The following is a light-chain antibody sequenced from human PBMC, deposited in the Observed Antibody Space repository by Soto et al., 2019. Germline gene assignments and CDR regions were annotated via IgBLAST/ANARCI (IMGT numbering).Light chain of an antibody. CDR1: SSDIGAYNY. CDR3: CTDAGTYKV. V-gene: IGLV2-11*01. CDR2: HVS. J-gene: IGLJ1*01. Sequence: QSALTQPRSVSGSPGQSVTISCTGTSSDIGAYNYVSWYQQHPDKAPKLMIYHVSKRPSGVPDRFSGSKSGNAASQTTAGLQAEDEADYYCCTDAGTYKVFGTGTKVTV.